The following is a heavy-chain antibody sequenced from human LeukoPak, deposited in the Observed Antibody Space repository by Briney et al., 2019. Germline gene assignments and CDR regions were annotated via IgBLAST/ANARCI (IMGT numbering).Heavy chain of an antibody. CDR2: IKPDGSEK. V-gene: IGHV3-7*03. D-gene: IGHD3-10*01. Sequence: PGGSLRLSCTASGFTFSSYWMSWVRQAPGKGLEWVANIKPDGSEKYYVDSVKGRFTISRDNAKNSLYLHMNSLRAEDTAVYYCAKAGTFITWGQGTLVTVSS. J-gene: IGHJ4*02. CDR1: GFTFSSYW. CDR3: AKAGTFIT.